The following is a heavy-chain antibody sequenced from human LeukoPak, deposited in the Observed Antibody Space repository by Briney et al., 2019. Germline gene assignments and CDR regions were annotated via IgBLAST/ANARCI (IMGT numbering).Heavy chain of an antibody. CDR1: GFTFDDYA. CDR2: ISWNSGSI. J-gene: IGHJ4*02. Sequence: GGSLRLSCAASGFTFDDYAMHWVRQAPGKGLEWVPGISWNSGSIGYADSVKGRFTISRDNAKNSLYLQMNSLRAEDTALYYCAKDIRGYGPNYFDYWGQGTLVTVSS. CDR3: AKDIRGYGPNYFDY. D-gene: IGHD5-18*01. V-gene: IGHV3-9*01.